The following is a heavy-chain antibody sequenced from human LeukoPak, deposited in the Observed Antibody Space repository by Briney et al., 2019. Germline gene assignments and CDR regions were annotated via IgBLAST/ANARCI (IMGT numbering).Heavy chain of an antibody. CDR1: GYTFTSYG. CDR2: ISTYNGNT. V-gene: IGHV1-18*01. CDR3: ARAPGPYYYDSSGQIPEAFDI. J-gene: IGHJ3*02. D-gene: IGHD3-22*01. Sequence: GASVKVSCKASGYTFTSYGISWVRQAPGQGLEWMGWISTYNGNTNYAQKLQGRVTMTTDTSTSTAYMELRSLRSDDTAVYYCARAPGPYYYDSSGQIPEAFDIWGQGTMVTVSS.